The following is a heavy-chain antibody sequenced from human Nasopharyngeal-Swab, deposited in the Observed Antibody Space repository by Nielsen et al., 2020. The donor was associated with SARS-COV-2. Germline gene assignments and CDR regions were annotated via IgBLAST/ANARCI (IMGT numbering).Heavy chain of an antibody. CDR3: TTDFYFDY. Sequence: GESLKISCATSGFVFSASAMHWVRQASGKGLEWVGRIGDKDHNYATTYGASVKGRFTISRDDSKNTAFLQLDSLKTEDTALYYRTTDFYFDYWGQGTLVTVSS. CDR1: GFVFSASA. CDR2: IGDKDHNYAT. V-gene: IGHV3-73*01. J-gene: IGHJ4*02.